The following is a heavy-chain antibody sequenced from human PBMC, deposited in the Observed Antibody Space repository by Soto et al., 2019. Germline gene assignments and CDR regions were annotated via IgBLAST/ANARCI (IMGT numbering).Heavy chain of an antibody. V-gene: IGHV4-59*01. Sequence: QVQLQASGPGLVKPSETLSLTCTVSGGSISSYHWRWIRQPPGKGLAWIGYIYYSGSTNYNPSLKSRVTISVDTSKNQFSLKLSSVTDADTSVYYCARDELYGDDDYYYGMDVWGQGTTVTVSS. J-gene: IGHJ6*02. CDR3: ARDELYGDDDYYYGMDV. D-gene: IGHD4-17*01. CDR1: GGSISSYH. CDR2: IYYSGST.